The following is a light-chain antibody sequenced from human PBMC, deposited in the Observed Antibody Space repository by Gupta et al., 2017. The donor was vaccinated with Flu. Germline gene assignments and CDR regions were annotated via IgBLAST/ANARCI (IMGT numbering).Light chain of an antibody. CDR3: SSYTSTSTFYV. V-gene: IGLV2-14*03. CDR2: DVT. J-gene: IGLJ1*01. CDR1: SSDVGRSDS. Sequence: QSALTQLASVSGSPGQSITISCTGTSSDVGRSDSVSWYQQHPDKAPKLIIFDVTNRPSGVSSRFSGSKSGNTASLTISGLQAEDETDYYCSSYTSTSTFYVFGTGTRVTV.